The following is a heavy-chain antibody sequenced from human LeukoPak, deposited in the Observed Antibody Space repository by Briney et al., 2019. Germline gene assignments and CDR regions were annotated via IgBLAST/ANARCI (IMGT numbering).Heavy chain of an antibody. V-gene: IGHV4-39*01. CDR3: VRHLVGYYDYVWGSYRRQGFDY. CDR1: GGSISSSSYY. Sequence: SETLSLTCTVSGGSISSSSYYWGWIRQPPGKGLEWIGIIYYSGSTYYNPSLESRVTISVHTSKNQFSLKLSSVTAADTAVYYCVRHLVGYYDYVWGSYRRQGFDYWGQGTLVTVSS. D-gene: IGHD3-16*02. CDR2: IYYSGST. J-gene: IGHJ4*02.